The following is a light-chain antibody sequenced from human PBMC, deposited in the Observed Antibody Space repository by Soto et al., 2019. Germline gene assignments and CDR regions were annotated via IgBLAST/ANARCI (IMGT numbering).Light chain of an antibody. CDR2: GAS. J-gene: IGKJ2*01. CDR3: QQYNNWPPYT. CDR1: QSVSSN. V-gene: IGKV3-15*01. Sequence: IVMTQSQATLSVSPGERATLSCRASQSVSSNLAWYQQKPGQAPRLLIYGASTRATGIPATFSGCGSGTEFTLTISSLQSEDFAVYYCQQYNNWPPYTFGQGTKLEIK.